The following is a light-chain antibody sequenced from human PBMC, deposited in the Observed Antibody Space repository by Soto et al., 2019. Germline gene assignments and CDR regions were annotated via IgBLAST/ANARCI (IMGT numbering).Light chain of an antibody. CDR2: SAS. CDR3: QQSYSSIT. CDR1: QGISNY. Sequence: DIQVTKSASSLSASVGDRVTITCRASQGISNYLACYQRKPGKVPDLLISSASTLQSGAPSRFSGSGSGTDFTPTISSLQPEDVATYYCQQSYSSITFGQGTRLEI. J-gene: IGKJ5*01. V-gene: IGKV1-27*01.